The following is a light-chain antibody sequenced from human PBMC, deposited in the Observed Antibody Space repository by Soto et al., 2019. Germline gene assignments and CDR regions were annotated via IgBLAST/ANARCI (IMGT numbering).Light chain of an antibody. J-gene: IGKJ5*01. CDR2: DAS. CDR3: MQSTQLPPT. CDR1: QRISRN. Sequence: EILLAQSPSSLSVSPGESATLSCRASQRISRNLAWYQQKPGQAPRLLIYDASTRATAIPARFSGSGSGTDFTLEISRVETDDVGIYYCMQSTQLPPTFGQGTRLEI. V-gene: IGKV3-15*01.